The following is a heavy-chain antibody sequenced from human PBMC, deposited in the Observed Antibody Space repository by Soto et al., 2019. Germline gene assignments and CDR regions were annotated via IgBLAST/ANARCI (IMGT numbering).Heavy chain of an antibody. CDR1: GYTFTSYA. CDR2: INAGNGNT. D-gene: IGHD3-22*01. V-gene: IGHV1-3*01. Sequence: ASVKVSCKASGYTFTSYAMHWVRHAPGQRLEWMGWINAGNGNTKYSQKFQGRVTITRDTSASTAYMELSSLRSEDTAVYYCARIQSLVSSGHYAYWGQGTLVTVSS. CDR3: ARIQSLVSSGHYAY. J-gene: IGHJ4*02.